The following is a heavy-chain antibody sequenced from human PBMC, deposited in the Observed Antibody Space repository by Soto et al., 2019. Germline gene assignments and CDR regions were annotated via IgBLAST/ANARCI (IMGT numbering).Heavy chain of an antibody. D-gene: IGHD3-10*01. J-gene: IGHJ5*02. Sequence: VGSLRLSCAASGFTFSSYAMSWVRQAPGKGLEWVSAISGSGDSTYFADSVKGRFTISRDNSKNTLYLQMNGLRAEDTAVYYCAKDYGSGPGDWFDPWGQGTLVTVSS. CDR2: ISGSGDST. V-gene: IGHV3-23*01. CDR1: GFTFSSYA. CDR3: AKDYGSGPGDWFDP.